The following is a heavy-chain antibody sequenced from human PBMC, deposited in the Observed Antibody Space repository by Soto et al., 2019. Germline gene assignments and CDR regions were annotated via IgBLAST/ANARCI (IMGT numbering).Heavy chain of an antibody. CDR2: VYYSATT. CDR3: ARGRYCLTGRCFPNWFDS. J-gene: IGHJ5*01. V-gene: IGHV4-30-4*08. Sequence: PSAPLSLTCTVSGGSIISGEYYWNWILQHPGKGPEWIGYVYYSATTYYNPSFESRVAISLDTSKSQFSLNVTSVTAADTAVYFCARGRYCLTGRCFPNWFDSWGQGTLVTVSS. CDR1: GGSIISGEYY. D-gene: IGHD2-15*01.